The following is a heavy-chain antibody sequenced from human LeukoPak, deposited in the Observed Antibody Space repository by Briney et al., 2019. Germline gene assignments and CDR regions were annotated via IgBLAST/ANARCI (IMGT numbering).Heavy chain of an antibody. D-gene: IGHD6-13*01. Sequence: PSETLSLTCTVSGGSISSSSYYWGWTRQPPGKGLEWIGSIYYSGSTNYKPSLKSRVTISVETSKNQFSLKLRSVTAADTAVYYCARDLYSSSWYYYYYMDVWGKGTTVTISS. J-gene: IGHJ6*03. V-gene: IGHV4-39*07. CDR2: IYYSGST. CDR1: GGSISSSSYY. CDR3: ARDLYSSSWYYYYYMDV.